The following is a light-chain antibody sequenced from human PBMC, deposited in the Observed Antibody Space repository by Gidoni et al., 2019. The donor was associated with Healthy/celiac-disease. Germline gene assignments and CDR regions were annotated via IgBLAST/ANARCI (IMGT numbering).Light chain of an antibody. CDR2: DVS. V-gene: IGLV2-11*01. CDR3: CSYAGSYTLYV. Sequence: QSALTPPRSVSGSPGQSVTISCTGTSSDVGGYNYVSWYQQHPGKAPKLMIYDVSKRPSGVPDRFSGSKSGNTASLTISGLQAEDEADYYYCSYAGSYTLYVFGTGTKVTVL. J-gene: IGLJ1*01. CDR1: SSDVGGYNY.